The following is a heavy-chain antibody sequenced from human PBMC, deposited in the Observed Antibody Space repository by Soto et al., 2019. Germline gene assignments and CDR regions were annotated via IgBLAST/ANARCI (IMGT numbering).Heavy chain of an antibody. J-gene: IGHJ3*01. CDR1: GFTFSYYW. D-gene: IGHD1-26*01. CDR3: ARGDRGAFDL. Sequence: EVQLVESGGGLVRPGGSLRLSCAASGFTFSYYWMHWVRQAPGKGLVWVSRIHSDGSSTTYADVVKGRFIISRDNARNTVDLQMYSVRVEDTAVYYCARGDRGAFDLWGQGTVVTVSS. CDR2: IHSDGSST. V-gene: IGHV3-74*01.